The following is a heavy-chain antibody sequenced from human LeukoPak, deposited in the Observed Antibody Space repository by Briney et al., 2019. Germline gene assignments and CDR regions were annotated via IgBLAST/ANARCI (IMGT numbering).Heavy chain of an antibody. D-gene: IGHD3-22*01. J-gene: IGHJ4*02. CDR3: ARDHEYDSSGYYSDY. V-gene: IGHV4-61*02. Sequence: KTSQTLSLTCTVPAGSISSGSYYWSWIRQPAGKGLEWIGRIYTSGSANYNPPLKSRVTISVGTSKNQFSLKLSSVTAADTAVYYCARDHEYDSSGYYSDYWGQGTLVTVSS. CDR1: AGSISSGSYY. CDR2: IYTSGSA.